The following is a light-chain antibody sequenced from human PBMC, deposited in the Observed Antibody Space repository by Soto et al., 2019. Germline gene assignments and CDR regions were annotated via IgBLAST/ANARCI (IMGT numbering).Light chain of an antibody. CDR3: QQYYRYPLT. CDR1: QGISSY. J-gene: IGKJ4*01. V-gene: IGKV1-8*01. CDR2: AAS. Sequence: AIRMTQSPSSFSASTGDRVTITCRASQGISSYLAWYQQKPGKAPKLLIYAASTLQSGVPSRFSGSGSGTDFTLTIICLQSEDFATYYCQQYYRYPLTFGGGTKVEIK.